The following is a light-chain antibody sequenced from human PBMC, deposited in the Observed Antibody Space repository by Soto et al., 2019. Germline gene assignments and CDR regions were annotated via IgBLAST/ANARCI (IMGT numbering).Light chain of an antibody. CDR1: SSDVGGYNY. CDR2: EVS. CDR3: SSYTSSSTLSYV. Sequence: QSALTQPASVSGSPGQSITISCTGTSSDVGGYNYVSWYQQHPGKAPKLMIYEVSNRPSGVSTRFSGSKSGNTASLTISGLQAEDAANYYCSSYTSSSTLSYVFGTGTKLIVL. V-gene: IGLV2-14*01. J-gene: IGLJ1*01.